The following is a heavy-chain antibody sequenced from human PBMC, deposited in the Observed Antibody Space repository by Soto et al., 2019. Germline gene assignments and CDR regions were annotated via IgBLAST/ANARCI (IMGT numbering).Heavy chain of an antibody. CDR1: WGSVSSNTAT. CDR2: TYHRSNWNF. J-gene: IGHJ4*02. V-gene: IGHV6-1*01. D-gene: IGHD6-19*01. CDR3: AGELDIHHGLGY. Sequence: SQTLSLTCAISWGSVSSNTATWDWVRQSPWRGLEWLGRTYHRSNWNFDYALSVKSRITINPDTSKNQFSLQLNSLTPEDTAVYYCAGELDIHHGLGYWGPGTSVTVSS.